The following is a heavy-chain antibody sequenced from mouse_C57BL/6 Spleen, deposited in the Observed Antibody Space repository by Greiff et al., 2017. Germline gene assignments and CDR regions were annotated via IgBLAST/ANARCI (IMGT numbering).Heavy chain of an antibody. D-gene: IGHD1-1*01. CDR3: ARGEASYYGSSTPWYFDV. CDR2: INPNNGGT. CDR1: GYTFTDYN. V-gene: IGHV1-18*01. Sequence: EVQLQQSGPELVKPGASVKIPCKASGYTFTDYNMDWVKQSHGKSLEWIGDINPNNGGTIYNQKFKGKATLTVDKSSSTAYMELRSLTSEDTAVYYCARGEASYYGSSTPWYFDVWGTGTTVTVSS. J-gene: IGHJ1*03.